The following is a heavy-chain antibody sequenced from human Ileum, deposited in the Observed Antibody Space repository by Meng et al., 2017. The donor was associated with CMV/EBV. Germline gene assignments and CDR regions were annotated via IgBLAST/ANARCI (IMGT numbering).Heavy chain of an antibody. CDR3: VRDGGGGYNQIDY. Sequence: CAASRLTFSTYGRNWIRQAPGKGLESVAVVSRDGDERYYADSVKGRFTISRDNSKNTLYLQMNSLRVQDTAVYYCVRDGGGGYNQIDYWGQGTLVTVSS. V-gene: IGHV3-30*03. D-gene: IGHD5-24*01. CDR2: VSRDGDER. CDR1: RLTFSTYG. J-gene: IGHJ4*02.